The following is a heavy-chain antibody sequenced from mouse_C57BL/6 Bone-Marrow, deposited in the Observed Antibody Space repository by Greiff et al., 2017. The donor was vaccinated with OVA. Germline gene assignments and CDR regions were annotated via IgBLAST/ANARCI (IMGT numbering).Heavy chain of an antibody. CDR2: IDPETGGT. V-gene: IGHV1-15*01. J-gene: IGHJ3*01. Sequence: QVQLKQSGAELVRPGASVTLSCKASGYTFTDYEMHWVKQTPVHGLEWIGAIDPETGGTAYNQKFKGKAILTADKSSSTAYMELRSLTSEDSAVYYCTRSHPFAYWGQGTLVTVSA. CDR3: TRSHPFAY. CDR1: GYTFTDYE.